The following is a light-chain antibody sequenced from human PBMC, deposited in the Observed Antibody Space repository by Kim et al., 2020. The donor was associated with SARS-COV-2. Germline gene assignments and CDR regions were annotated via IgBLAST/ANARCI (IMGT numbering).Light chain of an antibody. CDR2: GAS. Sequence: ASTRDRVTITCRASESVSSYLAWYQQKPGRAPDLLIYGASTLQRGVPSRFSGSGSGTEFSLTIRYLQSEDFATYYCQHYYTYPFTFGPGTKVDIK. J-gene: IGKJ3*01. V-gene: IGKV1-8*01. CDR1: ESVSSY. CDR3: QHYYTYPFT.